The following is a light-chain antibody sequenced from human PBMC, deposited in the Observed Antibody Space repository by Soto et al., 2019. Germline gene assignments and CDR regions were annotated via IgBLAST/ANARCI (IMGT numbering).Light chain of an antibody. Sequence: EIVLTQSPATLSLSPGERATLSCSASQSVSSYLAWYQPKPGQAPRLLIYDTSKRATAIPARFSGSGSGTDFTLTISSLESEDFAVYYCQQRTNWPRSFTFGPGTKVDIK. CDR3: QQRTNWPRSFT. CDR2: DTS. CDR1: QSVSSY. J-gene: IGKJ3*01. V-gene: IGKV3-11*01.